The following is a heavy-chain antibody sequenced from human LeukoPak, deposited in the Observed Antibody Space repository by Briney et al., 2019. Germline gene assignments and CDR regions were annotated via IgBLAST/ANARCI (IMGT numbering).Heavy chain of an antibody. CDR1: GFTFSSYS. Sequence: PGGSLRLSCAASGFTFSSYSMNWVRQAPGKGLEWISYISSSSSTIYYTDSVKGRFTISRDNAKNSLYLQMNSVRDEDTALYYCARVPYSTGAFDYWGQGTLVTVSS. CDR3: ARVPYSTGAFDY. D-gene: IGHD6-19*01. CDR2: ISSSSSTI. V-gene: IGHV3-48*02. J-gene: IGHJ4*02.